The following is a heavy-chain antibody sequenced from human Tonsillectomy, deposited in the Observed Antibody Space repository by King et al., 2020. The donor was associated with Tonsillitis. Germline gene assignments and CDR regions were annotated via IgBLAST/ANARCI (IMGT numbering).Heavy chain of an antibody. CDR3: ARVLVFFYYGSGSSHGMDV. Sequence: VQLVESGAEVKKPGASVKVSCKASGYTFTGYYMHWVRQAPGQGLEWMGWINPNSGGTNYAQKFQGRVTLTRDTSISTAYMELSRLRSDDTAVYYCARVLVFFYYGSGSSHGMDVWGQGTTVTVSS. J-gene: IGHJ6*02. D-gene: IGHD3-10*01. CDR2: INPNSGGT. CDR1: GYTFTGYY. V-gene: IGHV1-2*02.